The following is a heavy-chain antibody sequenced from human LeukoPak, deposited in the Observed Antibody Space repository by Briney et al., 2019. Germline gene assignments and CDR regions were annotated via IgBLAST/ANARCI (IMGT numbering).Heavy chain of an antibody. Sequence: GGSLRLSCAASGFTVSSNYMSWVRQAPGKGLEWVSIIYGGCTTYYADSVKGRFTISRHNSKNTLYLQMNSLRADDTAVYYCARAYDSSGYYPEYFQDWGQGTLVTVSS. D-gene: IGHD3-22*01. CDR2: IYGGCTT. J-gene: IGHJ1*01. CDR1: GFTVSSNY. V-gene: IGHV3-53*04. CDR3: ARAYDSSGYYPEYFQD.